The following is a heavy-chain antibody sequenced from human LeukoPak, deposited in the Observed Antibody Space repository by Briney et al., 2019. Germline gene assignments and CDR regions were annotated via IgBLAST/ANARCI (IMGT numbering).Heavy chain of an antibody. V-gene: IGHV1-8*01. CDR2: MNPDSGNT. D-gene: IGHD3-9*01. J-gene: IGHJ4*02. CDR1: GHTFTSYD. Sequence: GASVKVSCKASGHTFTSYDLNWVRQATGQGLEWMGWMNPDSGNTGYAQKLQGRVTMTTDTSTSTAYMELRSLRSDDTAVYYCARGSPGYFDWLSPFDYWGQGTLVTVSS. CDR3: ARGSPGYFDWLSPFDY.